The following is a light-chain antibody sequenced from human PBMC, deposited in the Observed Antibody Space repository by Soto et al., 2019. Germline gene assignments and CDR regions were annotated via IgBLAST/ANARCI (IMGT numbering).Light chain of an antibody. CDR3: QQSYSTPIT. J-gene: IGKJ5*01. Sequence: DIQITQSPSSLSSSVGDRFTITCLASQSISSYLNWYQQKPGKAPKLLIYAASSLQSGVPSRFSGSGSGTDFTLTISSLQPEDFATYYCQQSYSTPITFGQGTRLEI. CDR1: QSISSY. CDR2: AAS. V-gene: IGKV1-39*01.